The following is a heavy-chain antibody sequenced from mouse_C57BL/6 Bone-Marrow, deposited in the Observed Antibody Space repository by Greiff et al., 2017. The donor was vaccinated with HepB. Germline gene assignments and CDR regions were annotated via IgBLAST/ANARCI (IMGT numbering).Heavy chain of an antibody. V-gene: IGHV2-2*01. CDR3: ARRGYGIDDAMDY. J-gene: IGHJ4*01. Sequence: QVHVKQSGPGLVQPSQSLSITCTVSGFSLTSYGVHWVRQSPVKGLEWLGVIWRGGSTDYNAAFISRLSISKDNSKSQVFFNMNSLQADDTAIYYCARRGYGIDDAMDYWGQGTLVTVSS. CDR2: IWRGGST. CDR1: GFSLTSYG. D-gene: IGHD1-1*01.